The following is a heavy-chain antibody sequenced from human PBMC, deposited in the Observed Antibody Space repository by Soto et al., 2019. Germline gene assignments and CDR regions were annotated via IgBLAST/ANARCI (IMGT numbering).Heavy chain of an antibody. J-gene: IGHJ6*02. V-gene: IGHV1-18*01. D-gene: IGHD5-18*01. CDR2: VSVYNGNT. Sequence: QVQLVQSGAEVKKPGASVKVSCKASGYTFISYGINWVRQAPGQGLEWMGWVSVYNGNTNYAQKFQGRVTMTTDTSTSTAYMELRSLRSHDTAVYYCAKDNIVDTGYYYGMDVWGQGTTFTVS. CDR1: GYTFISYG. CDR3: AKDNIVDTGYYYGMDV.